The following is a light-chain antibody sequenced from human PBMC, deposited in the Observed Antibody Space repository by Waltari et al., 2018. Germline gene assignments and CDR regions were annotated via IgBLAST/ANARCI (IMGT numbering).Light chain of an antibody. CDR3: QKYNSAPWT. V-gene: IGKV1-27*01. Sequence: DIQMTQSPSSLSASVGDRVTITCRASQDISTSLAWYQRKPGKVPKFLIFAISTLQSGVPSRFSGSGSGTDFTLTISSLQPEDVATYYCQKYNSAPWTFGQGTRVEIK. CDR1: QDISTS. CDR2: AIS. J-gene: IGKJ1*01.